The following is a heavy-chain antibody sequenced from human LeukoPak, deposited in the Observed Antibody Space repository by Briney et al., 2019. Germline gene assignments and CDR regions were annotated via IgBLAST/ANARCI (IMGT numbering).Heavy chain of an antibody. CDR2: IWYGGSNK. Sequence: GGSLRLSCAASGFTFSSYGMHWVRRAPGKGLEWVAVIWYGGSNKYYADSVKGRFTISRDNSKNTLYLQMNSLRAEDTAVYYCAKGDTVTWFDPWGQGTLVTVSS. J-gene: IGHJ5*02. D-gene: IGHD4-17*01. CDR1: GFTFSSYG. CDR3: AKGDTVTWFDP. V-gene: IGHV3-33*06.